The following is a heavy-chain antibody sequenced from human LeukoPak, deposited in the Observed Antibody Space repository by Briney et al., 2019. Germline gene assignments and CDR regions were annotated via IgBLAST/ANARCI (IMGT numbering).Heavy chain of an antibody. CDR3: AKGITADGYNFERRKDS. CDR2: VSGDGRST. V-gene: IGHV3-23*01. J-gene: IGHJ4*02. CDR1: GFTFSNYI. Sequence: GGSLRLSCAASGFTFSNYIMSWVRLAPGEGLEWVSSVSGDGRSTYYTQSVEGRFTVSRDNSKNTLYLQLNSLRAEDTALYYCAKGITADGYNFERRKDSWGQGTLVTVSS. D-gene: IGHD5-24*01.